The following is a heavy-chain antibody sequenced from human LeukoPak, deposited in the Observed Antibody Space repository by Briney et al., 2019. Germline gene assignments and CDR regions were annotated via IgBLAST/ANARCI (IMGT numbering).Heavy chain of an antibody. J-gene: IGHJ6*02. V-gene: IGHV3-30*02. CDR1: GFTFSSYG. Sequence: GGSLRLSYAASGFTFSSYGMHWVRQAPGKGLEWVALIRYDGSNKYYADSVTGRFTISRDNSKNTLYLQMNSLRGEDTAVYYCAKDRGNSFYYGMDLWGQGTTVTVSS. CDR2: IRYDGSNK. CDR3: AKDRGNSFYYGMDL. D-gene: IGHD3-10*01.